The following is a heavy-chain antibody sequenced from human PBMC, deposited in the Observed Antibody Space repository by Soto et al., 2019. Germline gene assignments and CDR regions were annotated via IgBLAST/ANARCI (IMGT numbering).Heavy chain of an antibody. V-gene: IGHV4-59*13. J-gene: IGHJ4*02. CDR2: VYHTGST. Sequence: SETLSLTCDVSGASMTTYYWSWIRQAPGKGLEWIGNVYHTGSTDYNSSLRSRVTISVDTSKNQFSLNMNSVTAADTAVYYCARRLFGSGWTLDSWGQGALVTVSS. D-gene: IGHD6-19*01. CDR1: GASMTTYY. CDR3: ARRLFGSGWTLDS.